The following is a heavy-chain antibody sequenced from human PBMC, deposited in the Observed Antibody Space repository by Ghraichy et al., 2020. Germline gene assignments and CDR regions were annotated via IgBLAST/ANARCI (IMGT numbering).Heavy chain of an antibody. CDR2: INHSGST. CDR3: ARGSPVGRLVPQNWFDP. Sequence: SETLSLTCAVYGGSFSGYYWSWIRQPPGKGLEWIGEINHSGSTNYNPSLKSRVTISVDTSKNQFSLKLSSVTAADTAVYYCARGSPVGRLVPQNWFDPWGQGTLVPVSS. J-gene: IGHJ5*02. V-gene: IGHV4-34*01. D-gene: IGHD1-26*01. CDR1: GGSFSGYY.